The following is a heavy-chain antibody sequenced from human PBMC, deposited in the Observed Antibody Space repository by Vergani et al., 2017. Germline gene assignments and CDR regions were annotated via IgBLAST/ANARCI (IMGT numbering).Heavy chain of an antibody. D-gene: IGHD2-2*02. Sequence: QVQLQQWGAGLLKPSQTLSLTCTVSGGSITTGGYYWSWIRQRPGKGLEWIGYIHYSGSTYYNPSLESRLMISIDTSKNQFSLKLRSVAAADTAVYYCARGGVPAAISSAWFDPWGQGTLVTVSS. V-gene: IGHV4-31*03. CDR1: GGSITTGGYY. CDR2: IHYSGST. CDR3: ARGGVPAAISSAWFDP. J-gene: IGHJ5*02.